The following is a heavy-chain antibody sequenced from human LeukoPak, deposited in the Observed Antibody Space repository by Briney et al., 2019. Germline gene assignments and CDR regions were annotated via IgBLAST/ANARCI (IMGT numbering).Heavy chain of an antibody. CDR1: GFTFSTYV. J-gene: IGHJ4*02. CDR3: ARDRAVRYFDY. CDR2: ISGSGGST. Sequence: GGSLRLSCAASGFTFSTYVMSWVRQAPGKGLEWVSAISGSGGSTYYADSVKGRFTISRDNSKNTLYLQMNSLRAEDTAVYYYARDRAVRYFDYWGQGTLVTVSS. D-gene: IGHD3-16*02. V-gene: IGHV3-23*01.